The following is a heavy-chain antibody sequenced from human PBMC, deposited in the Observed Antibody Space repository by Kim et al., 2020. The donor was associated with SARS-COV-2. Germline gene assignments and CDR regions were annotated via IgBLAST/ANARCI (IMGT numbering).Heavy chain of an antibody. V-gene: IGHV3-49*04. D-gene: IGHD6-13*01. CDR2: IKNKAYGGTT. CDR1: GFTFGDYA. CDR3: TRGSYSSSWHLHYYYYYGMDV. Sequence: GGSLRLSCTASGFTFGDYAMSWVRQAPGKGLEWVGFIKNKAYGGTTEYAASVKGRFTISRDDSKSIAYLQMNSLKIEDTAVYYCTRGSYSSSWHLHYYYYYGMDVWGQGTTVTVSS. J-gene: IGHJ6*02.